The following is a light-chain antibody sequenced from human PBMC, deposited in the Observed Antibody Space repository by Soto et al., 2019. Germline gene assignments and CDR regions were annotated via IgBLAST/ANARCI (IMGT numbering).Light chain of an antibody. Sequence: EIVLTQSPGTLSLSPGERATLSCRASQSVSSSYLAWYQQQPGQAPRLLIYGASSRATGIPDRFSGSGSGTDYTLTISRLEPEDFAVYDCQQYGSSGFTFGPGTKVDIK. CDR1: QSVSSSY. V-gene: IGKV3-20*01. J-gene: IGKJ3*01. CDR2: GAS. CDR3: QQYGSSGFT.